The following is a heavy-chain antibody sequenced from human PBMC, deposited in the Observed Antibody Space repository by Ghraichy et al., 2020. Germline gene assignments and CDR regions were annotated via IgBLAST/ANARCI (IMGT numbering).Heavy chain of an antibody. D-gene: IGHD6-13*01. CDR3: AKDKTIAAAGGYLDY. V-gene: IGHV3-23*01. CDR1: GFTFSSYA. CDR2: ISGSGGST. J-gene: IGHJ4*02. Sequence: GGSLRLSCAASGFTFSSYAMSWVRQAPGKGLEWVSGISGSGGSTYYADSVKGRFTISRDNSKNTLYVQMNSLRAEDTAVYYCAKDKTIAAAGGYLDYWGQGTLVTVSS.